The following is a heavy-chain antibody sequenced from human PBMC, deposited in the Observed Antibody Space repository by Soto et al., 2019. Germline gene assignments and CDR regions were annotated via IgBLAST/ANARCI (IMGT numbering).Heavy chain of an antibody. V-gene: IGHV4-34*01. CDR3: ARGRRVAAAALYYFDY. CDR1: GGSVSIYS. CDR2: INHSAST. Sequence: PSETRSFTCTFSGGSVSIYSWTWVRQPPGKGLEWIGEINHSASTNYNPSLKSRVTISVDTSKNQFSLKLSSVTAADTAVYYCARGRRVAAAALYYFDYWGQGTMVTVSS. J-gene: IGHJ4*02. D-gene: IGHD6-13*01.